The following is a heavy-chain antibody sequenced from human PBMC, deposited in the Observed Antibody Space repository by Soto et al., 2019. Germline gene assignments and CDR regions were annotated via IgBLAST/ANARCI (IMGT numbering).Heavy chain of an antibody. J-gene: IGHJ6*02. CDR1: GFTFSSYA. D-gene: IGHD6-13*01. CDR2: ISYDGSNK. CDR3: ARLWVAAAVYDGMDV. Sequence: QVQLVESGGGVVQPGRSLRLSCAASGFTFSSYAMHWVRQAPGKGLEWVAVISYDGSNKYYADSVKGRFTISRDNSKNALDLQMNSLRAEDTAVYYCARLWVAAAVYDGMDVWSQGTTVTVSS. V-gene: IGHV3-30-3*01.